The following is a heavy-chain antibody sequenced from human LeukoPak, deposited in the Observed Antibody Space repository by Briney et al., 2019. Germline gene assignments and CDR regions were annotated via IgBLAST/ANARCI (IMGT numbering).Heavy chain of an antibody. Sequence: SETLSLTCTVSGGSISSYYWSWTRQPAGKGLEWIGRIYTSGSTNYNPSLKSRVTMSVDTSKNQFSLKLSSVTAADTAVYYCARVINSGWPDYGYYFDYWGQGTLVTVSS. CDR1: GGSISSYY. CDR2: IYTSGST. CDR3: ARVINSGWPDYGYYFDY. V-gene: IGHV4-4*07. D-gene: IGHD6-19*01. J-gene: IGHJ4*02.